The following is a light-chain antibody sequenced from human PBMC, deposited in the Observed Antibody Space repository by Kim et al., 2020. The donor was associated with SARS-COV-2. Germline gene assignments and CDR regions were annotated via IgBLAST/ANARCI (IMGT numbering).Light chain of an antibody. CDR1: QSLVYSDGNIY. V-gene: IGKV2-30*01. CDR2: KVS. Sequence: PAAISCRSRQSLVYSDGNIYLNWIHQRPGQSPRRLIYKVSNRDSGVPDRFSGSGSGNDFTLQIRGVGAEDVGVYYCMQGTHWPFNFGPGTKGDIK. CDR3: MQGTHWPFN. J-gene: IGKJ3*01.